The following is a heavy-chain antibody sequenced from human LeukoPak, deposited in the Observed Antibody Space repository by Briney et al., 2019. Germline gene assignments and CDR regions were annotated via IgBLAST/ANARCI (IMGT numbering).Heavy chain of an antibody. D-gene: IGHD1-26*01. Sequence: GGSLRLSCAASGFTFSSYSMNWVRQAPGKGLEWVSSISSSSSYIYYADSVKGRFTISRDNAKNSLYLQMNSLRAEDTAVYYCARGLVGATLGWFDPWGQGTLVTVSS. CDR3: ARGLVGATLGWFDP. V-gene: IGHV3-21*01. J-gene: IGHJ5*02. CDR1: GFTFSSYS. CDR2: ISSSSSYI.